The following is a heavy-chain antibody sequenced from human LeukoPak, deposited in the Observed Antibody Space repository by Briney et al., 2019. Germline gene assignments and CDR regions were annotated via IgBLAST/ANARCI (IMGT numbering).Heavy chain of an antibody. CDR2: IKYDGSEE. J-gene: IGHJ4*02. CDR3: ARDPSRPWDLRDLDY. Sequence: GGSLRLSCAASGFTFHSYWMTWVRQAPVKGLEWVANIKYDGSEEYYVDSVKGRFFISRGNANNSLYLEMNSLKVEDTAVYYCARDPSRPWDLRDLDYWGQGTLVTVSS. D-gene: IGHD1-26*01. V-gene: IGHV3-7*01. CDR1: GFTFHSYW.